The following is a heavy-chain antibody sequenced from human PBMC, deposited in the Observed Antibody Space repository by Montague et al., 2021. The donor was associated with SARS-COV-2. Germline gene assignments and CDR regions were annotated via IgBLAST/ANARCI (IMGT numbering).Heavy chain of an antibody. CDR1: GDSIMATDC. D-gene: IGHD4-23*01. CDR2: IYQGAST. J-gene: IGHJ4*02. CDR3: VRAGGFHNRPPV. V-gene: IGHV4-4*02. Sequence: SETLSLTCAVSGDSIMATDCWSWVRQPPGEGLEWIGEIYQGASTNYNPSLKSRVTMSVDRSKNQVSLELYSVTAADTALYYCVRAGGFHNRPPVWGQGALVIVSS.